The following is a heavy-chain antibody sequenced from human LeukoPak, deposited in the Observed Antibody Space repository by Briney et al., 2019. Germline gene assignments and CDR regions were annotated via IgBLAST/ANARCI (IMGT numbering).Heavy chain of an antibody. D-gene: IGHD3-10*01. Sequence: SESLSLTCTVSGGSISSSSYYWGWIRQPPGKGLEWIGSIYYSGTTYYNPSLESRVTISVDRSKNQFSLRLSSVTAADTAVYYCARGGTLLWSHWGQGTLVTVSS. CDR3: ARGGTLLWSH. J-gene: IGHJ4*02. CDR1: GGSISSSSYY. V-gene: IGHV4-39*07. CDR2: IYYSGTT.